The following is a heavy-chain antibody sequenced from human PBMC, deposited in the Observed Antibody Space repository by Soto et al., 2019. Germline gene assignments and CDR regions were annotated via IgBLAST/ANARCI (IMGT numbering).Heavy chain of an antibody. V-gene: IGHV1-58*01. D-gene: IGHD3-22*01. CDR3: AAADYYDSSGYYPHYYYYGMDV. J-gene: IGHJ6*02. Sequence: SVKVSCKASAFNFTSSAVQWVRQARGQRLEWIGWIVVGSGNTNYAQKFQERVTITRDMSTSTAYMELSSLRSEDTAMYYCAAADYYDSSGYYPHYYYYGMDVWGQGTTVTVSS. CDR1: AFNFTSSA. CDR2: IVVGSGNT.